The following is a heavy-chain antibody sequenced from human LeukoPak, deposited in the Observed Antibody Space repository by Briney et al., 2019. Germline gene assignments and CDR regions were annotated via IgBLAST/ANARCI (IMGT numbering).Heavy chain of an antibody. D-gene: IGHD3-10*02. CDR2: ISSSGSTI. CDR3: AELGITMIGGV. Sequence: TGGSLRLSCAASGFTFSTYCMNWVRQAPGKGLEWVSYISSSGSTIYYADSVKGRFTISRDNAKNSLYLQMNSLRAEDTAVYYCAELGITMIGGVWGKGTTVTISS. CDR1: GFTFSTYC. J-gene: IGHJ6*04. V-gene: IGHV3-48*04.